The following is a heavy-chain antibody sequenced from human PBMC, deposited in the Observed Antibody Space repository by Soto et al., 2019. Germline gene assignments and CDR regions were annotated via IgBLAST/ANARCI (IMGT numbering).Heavy chain of an antibody. Sequence: HPGGSLRLSCVGSGFTSRGFWMGWVRQAPGKGLEWVASIKEDATQKNYVDSVRGRFTISRDTATISLYLQMNSLRADDTAVYYCTRDHFWGQGTLVTVSS. CDR3: TRDHF. CDR2: IKEDATQK. CDR1: GFTSRGFW. J-gene: IGHJ4*02. V-gene: IGHV3-7*05.